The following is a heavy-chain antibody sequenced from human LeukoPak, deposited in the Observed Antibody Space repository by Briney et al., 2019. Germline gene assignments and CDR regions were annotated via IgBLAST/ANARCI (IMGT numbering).Heavy chain of an antibody. J-gene: IGHJ5*02. CDR2: IYHSGST. D-gene: IGHD1-26*01. Sequence: SQTLSLTCAVSGGSISSGGYSWSWIRQPPGKGLEWIGYIYHSGSTYYNPSLKSRVTISVDTSKNQFSLKLSSVTAADTAVYYCARRPTNYWFDPWGQGTLVTVSS. CDR1: GGSISSGGYS. CDR3: ARRPTNYWFDP. V-gene: IGHV4-30-2*01.